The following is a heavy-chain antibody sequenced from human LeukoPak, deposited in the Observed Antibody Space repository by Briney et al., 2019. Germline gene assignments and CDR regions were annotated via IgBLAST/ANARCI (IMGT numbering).Heavy chain of an antibody. J-gene: IGHJ4*02. V-gene: IGHV3-11*04. D-gene: IGHD1-26*01. CDR1: GLSFSDHY. CDR2: ISSSAYSI. CDR3: ARGGNSGSYYVGY. Sequence: PGGSLRLSCAVSGLSFSDHYMSWIRQAPGKGREWISYISSSAYSIYYADSVQGRFVVSRDNTKNSLYLQMNSLRAEDTAVYYCARGGNSGSYYVGYWGQGTLVTVSS.